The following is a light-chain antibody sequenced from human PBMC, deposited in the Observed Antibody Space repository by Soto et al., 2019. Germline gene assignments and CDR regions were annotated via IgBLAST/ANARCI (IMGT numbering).Light chain of an antibody. J-gene: IGKJ4*01. CDR2: WAS. Sequence: DIVMTQSPDSLAVSLGERATINCKSSQSVFYSSNNKNSLTWYQQKPGQPPKLLIYWASTRESGVPDRFSGRGSETDFTLTISSLQAEDVAVYYCQQYYETPFTFGGGTKVEIK. CDR1: QSVFYSSNNKNS. V-gene: IGKV4-1*01. CDR3: QQYYETPFT.